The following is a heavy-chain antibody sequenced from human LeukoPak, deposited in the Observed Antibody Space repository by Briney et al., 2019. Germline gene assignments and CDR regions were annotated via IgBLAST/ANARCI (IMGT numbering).Heavy chain of an antibody. Sequence: PGGSLRLSCAASGFTFSSYSMNWVRLAPGKGLEWVSSISSSSSYIYYADSVKGRFTISRDNAKNSLYLQMNSLRAEDTAVYYCARDSQRFTMVRGVIITNWFDPWGQGTLVTVSS. CDR3: ARDSQRFTMVRGVIITNWFDP. D-gene: IGHD3-10*01. V-gene: IGHV3-21*01. J-gene: IGHJ5*02. CDR2: ISSSSSYI. CDR1: GFTFSSYS.